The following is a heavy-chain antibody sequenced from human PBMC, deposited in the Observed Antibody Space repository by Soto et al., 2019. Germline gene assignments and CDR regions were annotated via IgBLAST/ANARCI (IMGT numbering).Heavy chain of an antibody. D-gene: IGHD3-16*01. CDR2: IYYSGST. J-gene: IGHJ6*02. V-gene: IGHV4-39*01. CDR1: GGSISSSSYY. Sequence: SETLSLTCTVSGGSISSSSYYWGWIRQPPGKGLEWIGSIYYSGSTYYNPSLKSRVTISVDTSKNQFSLKLSSVTAADSVVYYCARRLRLGYYGMDVWGQGTTVTVSS. CDR3: ARRLRLGYYGMDV.